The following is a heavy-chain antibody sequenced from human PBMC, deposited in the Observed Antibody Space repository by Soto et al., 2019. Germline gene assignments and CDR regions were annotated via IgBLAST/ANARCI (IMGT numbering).Heavy chain of an antibody. CDR2: IDSSGEK. Sequence: QVTLKESGPVLVKPTETLTLRCTVSGLSITDSEMGVSWIRQPPGQPLEWLAHIDSSGEKSYRTFLKSRLAISKDPSKTQKVLTRPNMAPADTAPYACPRTNLAVAFSPGSTPRGQGIPVT. V-gene: IGHV2-26*01. CDR3: PRTNLAVAFSPGSTP. J-gene: IGHJ5*02. CDR1: GLSITDSEMG.